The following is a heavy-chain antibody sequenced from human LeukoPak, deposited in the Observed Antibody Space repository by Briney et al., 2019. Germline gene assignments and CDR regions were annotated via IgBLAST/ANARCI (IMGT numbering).Heavy chain of an antibody. CDR1: GGTFSSYA. V-gene: IGHV1-69*01. J-gene: IGHJ6*03. Sequence: ASVKVSCKASGGTFSSYAISWVRQAPGQGLEWMGGIIPIFGTANYAQKFQGRVTITADETTSTAYMELSSLRSEDTAVYYCASDAFEVLTPNYYYMDVWGKGTTVTVSS. CDR3: ASDAFEVLTPNYYYMDV. CDR2: IIPIFGTA. D-gene: IGHD3-9*01.